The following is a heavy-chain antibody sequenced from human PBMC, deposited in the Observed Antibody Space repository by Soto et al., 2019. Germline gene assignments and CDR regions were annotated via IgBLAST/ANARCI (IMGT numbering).Heavy chain of an antibody. V-gene: IGHV3-33*01. D-gene: IGHD3-9*01. Sequence: GGSLRLSCAASGFTFSSYGMHWVRQAPGKGLEWVAVIWYDGSNKYYADSVKGRFTISRDNSKNTLYLQMNSLRAEDTAVYYCARADILTGYYRQNYYVMDVSAQGTTVTVSS. CDR1: GFTFSSYG. CDR2: IWYDGSNK. J-gene: IGHJ6*02. CDR3: ARADILTGYYRQNYYVMDV.